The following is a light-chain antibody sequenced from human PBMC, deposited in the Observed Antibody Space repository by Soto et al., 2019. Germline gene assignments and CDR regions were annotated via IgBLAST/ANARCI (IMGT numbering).Light chain of an antibody. CDR1: SSDVGSYNL. CDR3: CSYAGSSTYPYV. J-gene: IGLJ1*01. CDR2: EGS. Sequence: QSVLTQPASVSGSPGQSITISCTGTSSDVGSYNLVSWYQQHPGKAPKLMIYEGSKRPSGVSNRFSGSKSGNTASLTISGLQAEDEADYYCCSYAGSSTYPYVFGTGTKVTDL. V-gene: IGLV2-23*01.